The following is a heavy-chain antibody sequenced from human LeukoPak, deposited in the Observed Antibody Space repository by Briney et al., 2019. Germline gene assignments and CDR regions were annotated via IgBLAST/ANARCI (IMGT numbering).Heavy chain of an antibody. V-gene: IGHV1-69*13. Sequence: ASVKVSCKASGGTFSSYAISWVRQAPGQGLEWMGGIIPIFGTANYAQKFQGRVTITADESTSTAYMELSSLRSEDTAVYYCATCIAVAYYYGMDVWGQGTTVTVSS. CDR2: IIPIFGTA. J-gene: IGHJ6*02. D-gene: IGHD6-19*01. CDR3: ATCIAVAYYYGMDV. CDR1: GGTFSSYA.